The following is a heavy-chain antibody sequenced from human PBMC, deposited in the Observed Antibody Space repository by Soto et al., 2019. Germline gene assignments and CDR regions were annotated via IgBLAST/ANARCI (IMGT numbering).Heavy chain of an antibody. Sequence: PSETLSLTSTVSCGSISSGGYYWSWIRQHPGRGLEWIGYIYYNGNTYYNPSLKSRVTVSVDTSKNQFSLNVRSVTAADTAVYYCARCSLVVIPVPGFDPWGQGTLVTVSS. CDR2: IYYNGNT. CDR3: ARCSLVVIPVPGFDP. CDR1: CGSISSGGYY. J-gene: IGHJ5*02. V-gene: IGHV4-31*03. D-gene: IGHD2-15*01.